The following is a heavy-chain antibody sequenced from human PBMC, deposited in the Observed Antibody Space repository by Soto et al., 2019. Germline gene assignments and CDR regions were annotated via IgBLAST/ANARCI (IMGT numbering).Heavy chain of an antibody. CDR2: INPRSGSA. V-gene: IGHV1-46*01. CDR1: RYLFASHN. Sequence: QVQLVQSAAEVKEPGASVTVSCKASRYLFASHNIHWVREAPGRGLEWMGEINPRSGSAGYNQKFQGRVTMTSDTSTTTVYMILSSLRSDDTAVYYCARIAGAGLTYFDFWGQGTPVTVSS. D-gene: IGHD6-13*01. J-gene: IGHJ4*02. CDR3: ARIAGAGLTYFDF.